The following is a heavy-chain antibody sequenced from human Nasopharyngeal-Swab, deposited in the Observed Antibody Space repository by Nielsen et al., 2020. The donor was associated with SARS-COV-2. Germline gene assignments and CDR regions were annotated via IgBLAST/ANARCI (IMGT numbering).Heavy chain of an antibody. D-gene: IGHD2/OR15-2a*01. V-gene: IGHV4-59*01. J-gene: IGHJ5*01. CDR2: IFYSGST. Sequence: SETLSLTCTVPGSSISGYYWSWIRQPPGKGLEWIGHIFYSGSTTYNPSLRSRVTISVDTSKNQFSLRLSSVTAADTAVYFCARRGNSYGGNWFDSWGLGSLVVVSS. CDR1: GSSISGYY. CDR3: ARRGNSYGGNWFDS.